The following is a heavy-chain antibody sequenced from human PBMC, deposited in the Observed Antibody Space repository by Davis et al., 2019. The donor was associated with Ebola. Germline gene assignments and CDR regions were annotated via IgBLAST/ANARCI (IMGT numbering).Heavy chain of an antibody. CDR1: GGSTSTNSYY. CDR3: ARPVGWHDRYFDL. Sequence: SETLSLTCPVSGGSTSTNSYYWGWMRQPPGTGLDWLGTIYYSGTTYYTPSLKSRLAISLATSKNQFSLTVSSVTVADTAVYFCARPVGWHDRYFDLWGRGTLVSVSS. CDR2: IYYSGTT. V-gene: IGHV4-39*01. D-gene: IGHD1-1*01. J-gene: IGHJ2*01.